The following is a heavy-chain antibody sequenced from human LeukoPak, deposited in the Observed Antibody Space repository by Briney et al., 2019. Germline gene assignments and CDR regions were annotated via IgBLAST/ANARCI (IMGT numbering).Heavy chain of an antibody. V-gene: IGHV3-21*01. D-gene: IGHD7-27*01. CDR1: GFTFSSYS. J-gene: IGHJ4*02. CDR3: TKDQDFRLGSMDF. CDR2: ISSSSSYI. Sequence: GGSLRLSCATSGFTFSSYSMNWVRQAPGKGLEWVSSISSSSSYIYYADSVKGRFTISRDNAKNSLYLQMNSLRAEDTAVYYCTKDQDFRLGSMDFWGQGTLVTVSS.